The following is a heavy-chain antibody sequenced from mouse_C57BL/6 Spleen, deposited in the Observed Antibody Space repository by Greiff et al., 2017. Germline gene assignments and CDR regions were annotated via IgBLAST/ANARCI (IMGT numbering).Heavy chain of an antibody. J-gene: IGHJ1*03. Sequence: VQLQQSGAELARPGASVKMSCKASGYTFTSYTMHWVKQRPGQGLEWIGYINPSSGYTKYNQKFKDQATLTADKSSSTAYMQLSSLTSEDSAVYYCARSTGTDWYFDVWGTGTTVTVSS. CDR3: ARSTGTDWYFDV. CDR1: GYTFTSYT. CDR2: INPSSGYT. D-gene: IGHD4-1*02. V-gene: IGHV1-4*01.